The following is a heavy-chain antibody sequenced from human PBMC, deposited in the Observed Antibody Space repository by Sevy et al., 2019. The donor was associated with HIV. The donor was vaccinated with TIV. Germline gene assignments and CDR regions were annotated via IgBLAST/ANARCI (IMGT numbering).Heavy chain of an antibody. V-gene: IGHV3-21*01. Sequence: GGSLRLSCAASEFDFYTYSMCWVRQAPGKGLEWVFFINGNSRYIYYADSVKGRFTTSRDNANKLLHLEMNSLRVEDTAVYYCTRDRVGGIGFDSWGQGTLVTVSS. J-gene: IGHJ4*02. D-gene: IGHD6-19*01. CDR2: INGNSRYI. CDR1: EFDFYTYS. CDR3: TRDRVGGIGFDS.